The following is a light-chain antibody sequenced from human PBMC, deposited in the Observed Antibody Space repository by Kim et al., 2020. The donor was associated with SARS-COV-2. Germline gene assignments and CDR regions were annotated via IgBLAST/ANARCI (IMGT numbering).Light chain of an antibody. Sequence: APGETATITCAGNNIGSQSVHWYQQKPGQAPLLVIFYDSDRPSGIPERFSGSNSGNTATLTISRVEAGDEADYYCQVWDSSSDHVVFGGGTQLTVL. CDR2: YDS. V-gene: IGLV3-21*04. J-gene: IGLJ2*01. CDR1: NIGSQS. CDR3: QVWDSSSDHVV.